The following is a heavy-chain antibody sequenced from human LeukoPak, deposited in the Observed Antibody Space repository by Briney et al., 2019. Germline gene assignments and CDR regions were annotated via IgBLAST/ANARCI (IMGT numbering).Heavy chain of an antibody. CDR1: GFTFSGFG. V-gene: IGHV3-30*02. CDR3: ATDVHPGNNWFDP. CDR2: IRYDASNK. Sequence: GGSLRLSFAASGFTFSGFGMHWVRQAPGKGQEWVAFIRYDASNKYYADSVKGRFTISRDNSKNTLYLQMNSLRAEDTAVYYCATDVHPGNNWFDPWGQGTLVTVSS. D-gene: IGHD1-1*01. J-gene: IGHJ5*02.